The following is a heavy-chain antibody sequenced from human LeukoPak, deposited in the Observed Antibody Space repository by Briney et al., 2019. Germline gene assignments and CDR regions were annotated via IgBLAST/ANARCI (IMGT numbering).Heavy chain of an antibody. J-gene: IGHJ4*02. D-gene: IGHD3-22*01. Sequence: ASVKVSCKASGYSFTGYFIHWVRQAPGQGLEWMGCIDPNSGDTKYAQKFQGRVSMPRDTSTRTAYMELSRLRSDDTAVYFCARSGSTGYSLDHWGQGTLVTVSS. CDR2: IDPNSGDT. V-gene: IGHV1-2*02. CDR3: ARSGSTGYSLDH. CDR1: GYSFTGYF.